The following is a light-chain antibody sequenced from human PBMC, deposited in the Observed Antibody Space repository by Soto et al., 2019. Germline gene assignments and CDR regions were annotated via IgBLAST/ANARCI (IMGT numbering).Light chain of an antibody. CDR3: QQYNNWPRT. Sequence: EMVMTQPPASLSLSPGERATLSCRASQSVSSNLAWYQQKPGQAPRLLIHGATTRATGIPARFSGSGSGTEFTLTISSLQSEDFAVYYCQQYNNWPRTFGQGTKVDIK. V-gene: IGKV3-15*01. J-gene: IGKJ1*01. CDR1: QSVSSN. CDR2: GAT.